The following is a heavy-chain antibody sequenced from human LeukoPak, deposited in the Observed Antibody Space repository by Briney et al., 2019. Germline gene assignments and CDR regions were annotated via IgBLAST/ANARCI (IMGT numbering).Heavy chain of an antibody. CDR3: AKSHITRYPLQYYFDL. V-gene: IGHV3-23*01. Sequence: PGGSLRLSCAASGFTFSSYAMTWVRQAPGKGLEWVSAISGSDGSTYYADSVKGRFTIARDNSRTTLYLQLNSLRADDTAVYYCAKSHITRYPLQYYFDLWGQGAQVIVSS. J-gene: IGHJ4*02. CDR2: ISGSDGST. D-gene: IGHD2-21*01. CDR1: GFTFSSYA.